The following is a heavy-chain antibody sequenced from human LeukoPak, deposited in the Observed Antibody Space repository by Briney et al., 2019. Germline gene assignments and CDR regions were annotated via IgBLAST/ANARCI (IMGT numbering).Heavy chain of an antibody. CDR2: FDPEKSER. J-gene: IGHJ4*02. CDR3: ATGNSLGYCKGGRCFNH. CDR1: GDTLSELP. V-gene: IGHV1-24*01. D-gene: IGHD2-15*01. Sequence: GASVKVSCKVSGDTLSELPMHWVRQAPGEGLEWMGGFDPEKSERIYAQNLRGRVTMTEETSTDTAFLELSSLTSEDTAVYYCATGNSLGYCKGGRCFNHWGQGTQVIVSS.